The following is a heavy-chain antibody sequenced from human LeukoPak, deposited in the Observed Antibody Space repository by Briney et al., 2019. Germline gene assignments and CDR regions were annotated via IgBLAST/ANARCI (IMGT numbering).Heavy chain of an antibody. J-gene: IGHJ2*01. V-gene: IGHV4-4*09. D-gene: IGHD3-3*01. CDR1: GGSISSYY. CDR3: ARQPHDFWSGYYSTWFFDL. Sequence: SETLSLTCTVSGGSISSYYWNWIRQPPGKGLEWIGYIYTSGSTTYNPSLKSRVTISVDTSKNQFSLKLSSVTAADTAVYYCARQPHDFWSGYYSTWFFDLWGCGTLVTVSS. CDR2: IYTSGST.